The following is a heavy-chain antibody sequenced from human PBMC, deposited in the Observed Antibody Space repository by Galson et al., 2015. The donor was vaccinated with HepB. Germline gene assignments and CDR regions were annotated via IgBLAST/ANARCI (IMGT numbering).Heavy chain of an antibody. CDR3: ARTLAPYTGFDY. V-gene: IGHV3-23*01. J-gene: IGHJ4*02. Sequence: SLRLSCAASGFSFTTHAMSWVRLAPGKGLQWVSSIIGSGGTFSTFYADSVKGRFTISTDSSKNTLYLQMNSLRVEDTAVFYCARTLAPYTGFDYWGQGTPVTVSS. D-gene: IGHD5-18*01. CDR2: IIGSGGTFST. CDR1: GFSFTTHA.